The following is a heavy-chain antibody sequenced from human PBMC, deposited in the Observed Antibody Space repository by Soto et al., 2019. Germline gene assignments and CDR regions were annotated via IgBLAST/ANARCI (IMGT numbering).Heavy chain of an antibody. V-gene: IGHV3-48*01. J-gene: IGHJ3*02. Sequence: GGSLRLSCAASGFTFSSYSMNWVRQAPGKGLEWVSYISSSSSTIYYADSVKGRFTISRDNAKNSLYLQMNSLRAEDTAVYYCASASMVRGNHAFDIWGQGTMVTVSS. CDR1: GFTFSSYS. CDR2: ISSSSSTI. CDR3: ASASMVRGNHAFDI. D-gene: IGHD3-10*01.